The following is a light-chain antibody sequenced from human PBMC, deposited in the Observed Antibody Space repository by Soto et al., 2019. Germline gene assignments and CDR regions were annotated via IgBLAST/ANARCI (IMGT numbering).Light chain of an antibody. CDR1: NSDIGGYNY. J-gene: IGLJ1*01. CDR2: EVS. Sequence: QSALTQPRSVSGSPGQSVTISCTGTNSDIGGYNYVSWYQQHPGKAPKLIISEVSKRPSGVPDRFSGSKSGNTASLTVSGLQAEDEADYYCTSHAGSNNYVFGTGTKLTVL. CDR3: TSHAGSNNYV. V-gene: IGLV2-11*01.